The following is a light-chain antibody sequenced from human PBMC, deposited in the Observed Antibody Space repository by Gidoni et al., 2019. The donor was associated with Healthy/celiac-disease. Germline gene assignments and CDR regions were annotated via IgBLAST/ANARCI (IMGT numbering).Light chain of an antibody. Sequence: DIQMTKSPSSLSASVGDRVPITCREMQSISSYLNWYQQKTGKAPKLLIYAASSLQSWVPSSFSGSVSGTDFTLTISSLQPEDFATYYCQQSYSTTFGPGTKVDIK. CDR3: QQSYSTT. CDR2: AAS. V-gene: IGKV1-39*01. CDR1: QSISSY. J-gene: IGKJ3*01.